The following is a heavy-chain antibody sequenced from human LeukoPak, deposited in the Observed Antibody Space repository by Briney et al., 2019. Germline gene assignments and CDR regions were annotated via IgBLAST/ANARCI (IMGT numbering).Heavy chain of an antibody. D-gene: IGHD3-9*01. CDR1: GGSFSGYY. J-gene: IGHJ4*02. CDR2: INHSGST. CDR3: ARQYDILTGYPENFDY. Sequence: PSETLSLTCAVYGGSFSGYYWSWIRQPPGKGLEWIGEINHSGSTNYNPSLKSRVTISVDTSKNQFSLKLSSVTAADTAVYYCARQYDILTGYPENFDYWGQGTLVTVSS. V-gene: IGHV4-34*01.